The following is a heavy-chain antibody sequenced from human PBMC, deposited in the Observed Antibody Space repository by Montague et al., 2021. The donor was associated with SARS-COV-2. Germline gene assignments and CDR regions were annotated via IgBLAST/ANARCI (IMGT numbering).Heavy chain of an antibody. Sequence: SLRLSCAASGFTFDDYAMHWVRQAPGKGLGWVCVISWDGGSTYYVDSVKGRFTISRDNSKKSLYLQMNSLRAEDTALYYCAKGSATVTTLDAFDIWGQGTMVTVSS. CDR2: ISWDGGST. CDR3: AKGSATVTTLDAFDI. D-gene: IGHD4-17*01. J-gene: IGHJ3*02. V-gene: IGHV3-43D*03. CDR1: GFTFDDYA.